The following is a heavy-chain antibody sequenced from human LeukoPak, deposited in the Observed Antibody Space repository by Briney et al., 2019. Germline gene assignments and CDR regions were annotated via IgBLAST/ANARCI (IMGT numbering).Heavy chain of an antibody. CDR2: ISAYNGNT. CDR1: GYTFTSYG. CDR3: ARAGVDIVVVPAATGFNWFDP. V-gene: IGHV1-18*01. Sequence: ASVKVSCKASGYTFTSYGISWVRQAPGQGLEWMGWISAYNGNTNYAQKLQGRVTMTTDTSTSTAYMELSSLRSEDTAVYYCARAGVDIVVVPAATGFNWFDPWGQGTLVTVSS. J-gene: IGHJ5*02. D-gene: IGHD2-2*01.